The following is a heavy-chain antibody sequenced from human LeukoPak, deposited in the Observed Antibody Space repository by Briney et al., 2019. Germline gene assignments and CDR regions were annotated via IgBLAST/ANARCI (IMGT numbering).Heavy chain of an antibody. CDR3: ARETGDY. CDR2: INPSGGST. J-gene: IGHJ4*02. CDR1: GYTFTSYY. V-gene: IGHV1-46*01. Sequence: GASVKVSCKASGYTFTSYYMHWVRQAPGQGLEWMGIINPSGGSTSYAQKFQGRVTMTRDTSISTAYMELSRLRSDDTAVYYCARETGDYWGQGTLVTVSS.